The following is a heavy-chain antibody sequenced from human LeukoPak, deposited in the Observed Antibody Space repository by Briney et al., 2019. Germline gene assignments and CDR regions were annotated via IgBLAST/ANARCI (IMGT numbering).Heavy chain of an antibody. CDR1: GYTFTSYY. Sequence: ASVKVSCKASGYTFTSYYIHWVRQAPGQGLERMGIINPSGGSTNYAQKFQGRVTMTRDTSTSTVYMELSSLRSEDTAVYYCARDSGYGGHCEGYWGQGTLVTVSS. CDR3: ARDSGYGGHCEGY. CDR2: INPSGGST. D-gene: IGHD4-23*01. V-gene: IGHV1-46*01. J-gene: IGHJ4*02.